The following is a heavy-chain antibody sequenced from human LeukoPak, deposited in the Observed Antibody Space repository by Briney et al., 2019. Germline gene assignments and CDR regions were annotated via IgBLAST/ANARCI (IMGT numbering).Heavy chain of an antibody. V-gene: IGHV4-39*07. Sequence: PSETLSLTCTVSGGSISSSSYYWGWIRQPPGKGLEWIGEINHSGSTNYNPSLKSRVTISVDTSKNQFSLKLSSVTAADTAVYYCARGRGIEGAPVNYFDYWGQGTLVTVSS. CDR2: INHSGST. D-gene: IGHD3-16*01. J-gene: IGHJ4*02. CDR1: GGSISSSSYY. CDR3: ARGRGIEGAPVNYFDY.